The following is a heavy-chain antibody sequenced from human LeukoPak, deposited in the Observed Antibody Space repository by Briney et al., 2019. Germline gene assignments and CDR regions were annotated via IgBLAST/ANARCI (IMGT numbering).Heavy chain of an antibody. J-gene: IGHJ4*02. Sequence: GSLRLSCAASGFTVSSNYMSWVRQPPGKGLEWVGSFHSSGSTYYSPSLKSRVTISVDTSKNQFSLKVRSVTAADTAVYYCARHGGGYDLYYFDYWGQGTLVPVFS. CDR3: ARHGGGYDLYYFDY. CDR2: FHSSGST. D-gene: IGHD5-12*01. V-gene: IGHV4-39*01. CDR1: GFTVSSNY.